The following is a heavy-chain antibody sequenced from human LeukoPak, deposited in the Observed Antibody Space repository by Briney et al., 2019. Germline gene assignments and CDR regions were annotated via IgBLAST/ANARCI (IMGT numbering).Heavy chain of an antibody. Sequence: GGSLRLSCAASGFIFNNFDMHWVRQAPGKGLEWVAVIWYDGSDKHYADSVKGRLTISRDNSKNTLYLLMNTLRAEDTAVYYCARRGIGSTIWSGSDYWGQGTLVTVSS. D-gene: IGHD3-3*01. CDR3: ARRGIGSTIWSGSDY. CDR2: IWYDGSDK. V-gene: IGHV3-33*01. CDR1: GFIFNNFD. J-gene: IGHJ4*02.